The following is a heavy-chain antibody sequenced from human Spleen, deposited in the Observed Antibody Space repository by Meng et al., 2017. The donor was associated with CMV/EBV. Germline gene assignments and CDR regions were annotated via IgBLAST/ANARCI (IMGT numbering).Heavy chain of an antibody. CDR2: IKQDGSEK. D-gene: IGHD4-17*01. CDR3: ARVKNTVYFDY. V-gene: IGHV3-7*01. CDR1: GFTFSSYW. J-gene: IGHJ4*02. Sequence: GESLKISCAASGFTFSSYWMSWVRQAPGKGVEWVANIKQDGSEKYYVDSVKGRFTISRDNAKNSLYLQMNSLRAEDTAVYYCARVKNTVYFDYWGQGTLVTVSS.